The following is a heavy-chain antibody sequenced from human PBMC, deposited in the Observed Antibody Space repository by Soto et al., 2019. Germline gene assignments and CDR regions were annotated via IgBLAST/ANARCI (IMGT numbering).Heavy chain of an antibody. D-gene: IGHD2-2*01. J-gene: IGHJ6*02. Sequence: GGSLRRSCAASGFTVSSNYMSWVRQAPGKGLECVSVIYSGGSTYYADSVKGRFTISRDNSKNTLYLQMNSLRAEDTAVYYCARAEGYCSSTRCYVSGMVVWGQGTTVTVSS. CDR3: ARAEGYCSSTRCYVSGMVV. CDR1: GFTVSSNY. CDR2: IYSGGST. V-gene: IGHV3-53*01.